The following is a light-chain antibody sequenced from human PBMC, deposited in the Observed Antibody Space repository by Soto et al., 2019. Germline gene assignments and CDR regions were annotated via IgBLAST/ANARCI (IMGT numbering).Light chain of an antibody. CDR3: STYTTGRTLV. J-gene: IGLJ1*01. CDR2: EVS. V-gene: IGLV2-14*01. CDR1: SSDVGDYKY. Sequence: QSALTQPASVSGSPGQSITISCTGTSSDVGDYKYVSWYQRHPGKAPKALIYEVSNRPSGVSNRFSGSKSGNTASLSISGIQDEDEADYYCSTYTTGRTLVFGPGTKLTVL.